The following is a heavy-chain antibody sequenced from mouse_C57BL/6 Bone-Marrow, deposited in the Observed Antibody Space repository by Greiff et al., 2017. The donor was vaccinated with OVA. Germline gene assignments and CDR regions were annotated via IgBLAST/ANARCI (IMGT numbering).Heavy chain of an antibody. Sequence: VKLVESGPGLVAPSQSLSITCTVSGFSLTSYAISWVRQPPGKGLEWLGVIRTGGGTNYNSALKSRLSISKDNSKSQFFLKMNSLQTDDTARYYCVRIPGLVAYWGQGTLVTVSA. CDR2: IRTGGGT. J-gene: IGHJ3*01. D-gene: IGHD3-3*01. V-gene: IGHV2-9-1*01. CDR1: GFSLTSYA. CDR3: VRIPGLVAY.